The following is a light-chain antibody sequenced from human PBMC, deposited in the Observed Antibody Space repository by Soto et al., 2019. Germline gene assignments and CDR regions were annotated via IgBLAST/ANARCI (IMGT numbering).Light chain of an antibody. V-gene: IGLV1-47*01. J-gene: IGLJ7*01. CDR1: SSNIGSHY. Sequence: HSVLTQPPSASGTPGQRVTISCSGSSSNIGSHYVYWYQQLPGTAPKLLIYKNDQRPSGVPDRFSGSKSGTSASLAIRGLRSEDEADYYCAAWYDSLSDAVFGGGTQLTVL. CDR2: KND. CDR3: AAWYDSLSDAV.